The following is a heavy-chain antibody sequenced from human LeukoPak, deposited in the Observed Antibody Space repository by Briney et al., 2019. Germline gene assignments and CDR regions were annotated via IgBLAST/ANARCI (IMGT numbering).Heavy chain of an antibody. CDR2: INAGNGDT. CDR3: ATTTYGSGSYYKEPKSDRSWDYGMDV. V-gene: IGHV1-3*01. CDR1: GYTFAKYA. J-gene: IGHJ6*02. Sequence: ASVKVSCKASGYTFAKYAIHWVRQAPGQRLEWMGWINAGNGDTRYSQKFQGRVTITADESTSTAYMELSSLRSEDTAVYYCATTTYGSGSYYKEPKSDRSWDYGMDVWGQGTTVTVSS. D-gene: IGHD3-10*01.